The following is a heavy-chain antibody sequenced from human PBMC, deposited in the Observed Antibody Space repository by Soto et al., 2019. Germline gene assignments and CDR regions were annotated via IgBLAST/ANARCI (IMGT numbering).Heavy chain of an antibody. CDR2: IYYSGDT. Sequence: QVQLQESGPGLVKPSQTLSLTCTVSGGSINSGGYYWSWIRQHPGKGLEWIGKIYYSGDTSYNPSLKSRATMSIDTSKNQFSLKMTSVTAADTAVYYCARDGDCSVGSCYLGYGLDVWGRGTTVTVSS. CDR3: ARDGDCSVGSCYLGYGLDV. J-gene: IGHJ6*02. D-gene: IGHD2-15*01. V-gene: IGHV4-31*03. CDR1: GGSINSGGYY.